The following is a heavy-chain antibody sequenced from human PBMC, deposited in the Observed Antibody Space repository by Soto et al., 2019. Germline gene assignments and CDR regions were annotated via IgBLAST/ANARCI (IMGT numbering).Heavy chain of an antibody. J-gene: IGHJ6*02. CDR1: GGSISSYY. Sequence: PSETLSLTCTVSGGSISSYYWSWIRQPPGKGLEWIGYIYYSGSTNYNPSLKSRVTISVDTSKNQFSLKLSSVTAADTAVYYCARVDSSRFYYYYYGRDVWGQGSTVTVS. CDR3: ARVDSSRFYYYYYGRDV. V-gene: IGHV4-59*01. CDR2: IYYSGST.